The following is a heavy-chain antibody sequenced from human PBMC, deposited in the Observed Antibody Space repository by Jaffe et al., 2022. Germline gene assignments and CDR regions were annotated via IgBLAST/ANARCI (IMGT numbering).Heavy chain of an antibody. J-gene: IGHJ4*02. CDR3: ARHVSSARVNDYGDYDDYFDY. CDR2: IYYSGST. D-gene: IGHD4-17*01. V-gene: IGHV4-39*01. CDR1: GGSISSSSYY. Sequence: QLQLQESGPGLVKPSETLSLTCTVSGGSISSSSYYWGWIRQPPGKGLEWIGSIYYSGSTYYNPSLKSRVTISVDTSKNQFSLKLSSVTAADTAVYYCARHVSSARVNDYGDYDDYFDYWGQGTLVTVSS.